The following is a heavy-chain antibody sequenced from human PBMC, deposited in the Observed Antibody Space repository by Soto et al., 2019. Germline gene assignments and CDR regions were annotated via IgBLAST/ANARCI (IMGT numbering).Heavy chain of an antibody. Sequence: EVQLVDSGGGLVHPGGSLRLSCAASGFTFSDYSMNWVRQAPGKGLEWGSYITSDGGVTYYADSVKGRFSVSRDNDKKSLFLQMNSLRDEDTAVYYCARLPKGSTVTSWGQGTLVTVSS. CDR3: ARLPKGSTVTS. D-gene: IGHD4-17*01. CDR1: GFTFSDYS. V-gene: IGHV3-48*02. CDR2: ITSDGGVT. J-gene: IGHJ4*02.